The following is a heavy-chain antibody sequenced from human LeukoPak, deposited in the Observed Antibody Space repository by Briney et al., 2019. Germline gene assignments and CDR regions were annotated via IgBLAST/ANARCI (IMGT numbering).Heavy chain of an antibody. CDR1: GFTFSSYA. CDR2: ILGSGGST. D-gene: IGHD6-19*01. CDR3: AKTTTGYSSGRFPGWPVYY. V-gene: IGHV3-23*01. Sequence: GGSLRLSCAASGFTFSSYAMYWVSQAPGKGLEWVSGILGSGGSTHYADSVKGRFTISRDNSKNTVYLQMNSLRAEDTAVYYCAKTTTGYSSGRFPGWPVYYWGQGTLVTVSS. J-gene: IGHJ4*02.